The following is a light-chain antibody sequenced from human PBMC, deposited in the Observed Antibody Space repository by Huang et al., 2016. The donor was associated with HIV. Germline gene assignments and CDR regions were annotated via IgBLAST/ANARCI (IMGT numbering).Light chain of an antibody. CDR2: GST. V-gene: IGKV3-15*01. Sequence: IVMTQTPATLPVSPGGRATLSCRASQSVSTNLAWYQQKPGQTPRLIIYGSTTRATGVPARFSGSVSGTDFTLTINSLQSEDFGIYYCQQYNNWHLTFGGGTKV. CDR1: QSVSTN. J-gene: IGKJ4*01. CDR3: QQYNNWHLT.